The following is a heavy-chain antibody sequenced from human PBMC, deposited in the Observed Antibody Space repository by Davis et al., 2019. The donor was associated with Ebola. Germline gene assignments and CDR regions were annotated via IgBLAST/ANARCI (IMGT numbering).Heavy chain of an antibody. V-gene: IGHV3-23*01. J-gene: IGHJ6*02. D-gene: IGHD3-16*01. CDR1: GFTFSTYS. CDR2: MSANGGFP. Sequence: GGSLRLSCAASGFTFSTYSANWVRQAPGKGLEWVSAMSANGGFPYYTDSVKGRFTISRDNSKNTLYLQMNSLRPEDTAVYFCARATSASSYYYYGMDVWGQGTTVTVSS. CDR3: ARATSASSYYYYGMDV.